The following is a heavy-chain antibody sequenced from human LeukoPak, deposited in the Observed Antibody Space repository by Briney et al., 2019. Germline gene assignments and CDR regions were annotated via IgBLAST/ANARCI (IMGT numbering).Heavy chain of an antibody. D-gene: IGHD3-10*01. CDR2: ITWNSDIK. CDR3: ARAPISGSYSQYFYMDV. Sequence: PGGSLRLSCAASGFSFGDYAMHWVRQAPGKGLEWVSGITWNSDIKAYADAAKGRFTVSRDNAKNSLYLQMNSLRSDDTALYYCARAPISGSYSQYFYMDVWGKGTTVTISS. V-gene: IGHV3-9*01. CDR1: GFSFGDYA. J-gene: IGHJ6*03.